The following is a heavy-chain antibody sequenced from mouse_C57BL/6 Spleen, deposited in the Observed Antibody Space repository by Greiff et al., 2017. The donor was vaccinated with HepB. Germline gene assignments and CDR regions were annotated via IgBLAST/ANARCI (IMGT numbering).Heavy chain of an antibody. CDR1: GYTFTSYW. CDR3: AREDSNYYYAMDY. J-gene: IGHJ4*01. V-gene: IGHV1-59*01. Sequence: VQLQQPGAELVRPGTSVKLSCKASGYTFTSYWMHWVKQRPGQGLEWIGVIDPSDSYTNYNQKFKGKATLTVDTSSSTAYMQLSSLTSEDSAVYYCAREDSNYYYAMDYWGQGTSVTVSS. D-gene: IGHD2-5*01. CDR2: IDPSDSYT.